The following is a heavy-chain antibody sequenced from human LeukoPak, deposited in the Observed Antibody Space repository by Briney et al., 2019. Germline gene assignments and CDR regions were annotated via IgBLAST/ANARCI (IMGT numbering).Heavy chain of an antibody. CDR2: IYTSGST. CDR1: GGPISSYY. J-gene: IGHJ4*02. CDR3: ARLQGAEPYDY. Sequence: SETLSFTCTVSGGPISSYYWSWIRQPAGKGLEWIGRIYTSGSTYYNPSLKSRVTISVDTSKNQFSLKLSSVTAADTAVYYCARLQGAEPYDYWGQGTLVTVSS. D-gene: IGHD5-24*01. V-gene: IGHV4-4*07.